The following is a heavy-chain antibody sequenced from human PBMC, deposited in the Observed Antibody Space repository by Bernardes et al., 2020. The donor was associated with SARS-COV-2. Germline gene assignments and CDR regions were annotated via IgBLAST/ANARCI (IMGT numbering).Heavy chain of an antibody. CDR2: ISGSGTYR. D-gene: IGHD5-12*01. CDR3: AKGETSGPLGYYFDS. CDR1: GFTFDNYA. V-gene: IGHV3-23*01. J-gene: IGHJ4*02. Sequence: LRLSCAASGFTFDNYAMTWVRQAPGKGLAWVSTISGSGTYRYYADSVKGRITISRDNSKNTVFLQLDGLRAEDTAIYYCAKGETSGPLGYYFDSWGQGTLVTVSS.